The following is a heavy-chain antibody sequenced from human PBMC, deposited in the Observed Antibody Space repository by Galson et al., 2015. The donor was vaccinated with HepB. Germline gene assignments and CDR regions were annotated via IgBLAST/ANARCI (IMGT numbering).Heavy chain of an antibody. CDR1: GFAFNTYW. V-gene: IGHV3-7*01. D-gene: IGHD3-22*01. CDR3: ARYKDYYDSSGYRLDY. J-gene: IGHJ4*02. CDR2: IEQDGSEK. Sequence: LRLSCAASGFAFNTYWMTWVRQAPGKGLEWVANIEQDGSEKYYVDYVKGRFTISRDNAKNSLYLQMNSLRAEDTAVYYCARYKDYYDSSGYRLDYWGQGTLVTVSS.